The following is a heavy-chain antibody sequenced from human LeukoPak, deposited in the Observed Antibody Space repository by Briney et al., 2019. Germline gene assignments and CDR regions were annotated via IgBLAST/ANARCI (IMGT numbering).Heavy chain of an antibody. V-gene: IGHV3-74*01. CDR3: VRGYRGGYYFDY. J-gene: IGHJ4*02. CDR2: IKFDGSST. Sequence: GGSLRLSCAASGFTFSSYAMSWVRQAPGKGLGWVSRIKFDGSSTYYADFVKGRFTISRDDAKNTLYLQMNSLRAEDTAVYYCVRGYRGGYYFDYWGQGTLVTVSS. CDR1: GFTFSSYA. D-gene: IGHD3-10*01.